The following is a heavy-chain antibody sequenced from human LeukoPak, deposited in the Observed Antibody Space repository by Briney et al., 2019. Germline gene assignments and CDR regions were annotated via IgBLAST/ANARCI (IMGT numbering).Heavy chain of an antibody. V-gene: IGHV4-4*07. Sequence: SETLSLTCTVSGGSISSYYWSWIRQPAGKGLEWIGRIYASGGTNYNPSLKSRLTISVDKSKNQFALRLSSVTAADTAVYYCARSVGYCSSASCYVNWFDPWGQGTLVTVSS. J-gene: IGHJ5*02. D-gene: IGHD2-2*01. CDR1: GGSISSYY. CDR2: IYASGGT. CDR3: ARSVGYCSSASCYVNWFDP.